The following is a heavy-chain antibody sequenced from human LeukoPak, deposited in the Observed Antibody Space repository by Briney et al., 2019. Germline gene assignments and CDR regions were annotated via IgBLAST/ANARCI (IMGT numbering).Heavy chain of an antibody. CDR3: ARGYCSGGSCYSGVLNRFDP. Sequence: ASVKVSCKASGYTFTSYYMHWVRQAPGQGLEWMGIINPSGGSTSYAQKFQGRVTITADKSTSTAYMELSSLRSEDTAVYYCARGYCSGGSCYSGVLNRFDPWGQGTLVTVSS. D-gene: IGHD2-15*01. CDR2: INPSGGST. J-gene: IGHJ5*02. CDR1: GYTFTSYY. V-gene: IGHV1-46*01.